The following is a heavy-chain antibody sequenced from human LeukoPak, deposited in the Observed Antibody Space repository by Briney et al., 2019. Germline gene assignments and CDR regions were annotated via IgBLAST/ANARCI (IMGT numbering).Heavy chain of an antibody. CDR2: ISSNGDST. CDR1: GFPFSSYA. D-gene: IGHD2-2*01. J-gene: IGHJ6*02. CDR3: ARDSSITNYYYGMDV. Sequence: PGGSLRLSCTASGFPFSSYAMHWVRQAPGKGLEYVSGISSNGDSTYYANFVKGRFTISRDNSKNTLYLQMGSLRAEDMAVFYCARDSSITNYYYGMDVWGQGTTVTVSS. V-gene: IGHV3-64*01.